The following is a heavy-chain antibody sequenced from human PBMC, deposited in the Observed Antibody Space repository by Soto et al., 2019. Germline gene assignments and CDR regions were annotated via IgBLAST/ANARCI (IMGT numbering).Heavy chain of an antibody. V-gene: IGHV4-39*01. Sequence: SETLSLTCTVSGGSIISSNYYWAWIRQPPGKGLEWIGNIYYSEGTYYNPSLKSRVTISVDTSKNQVSLKLSSVTAADTAVYYCVRANLRSGWTFDHWGQGTAVTVSS. D-gene: IGHD6-19*01. CDR3: VRANLRSGWTFDH. CDR2: IYYSEGT. CDR1: GGSIISSNYY. J-gene: IGHJ4*02.